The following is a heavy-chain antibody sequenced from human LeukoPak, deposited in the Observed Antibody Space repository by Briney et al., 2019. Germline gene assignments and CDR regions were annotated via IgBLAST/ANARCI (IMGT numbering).Heavy chain of an antibody. J-gene: IGHJ4*02. CDR1: GFTFASYA. CDR3: ARDQEGFDY. V-gene: IGHV3-23*01. Sequence: GGSLRLSCAASGFTFASYAMNWVRQAPGKGLEWVSAISGSSGNTYYAGSVKGRFTISRDNSKNTLYLQMNSLRAEDAAVYYCARDQEGFDYWGQGTLVTVSS. CDR2: ISGSSGNT.